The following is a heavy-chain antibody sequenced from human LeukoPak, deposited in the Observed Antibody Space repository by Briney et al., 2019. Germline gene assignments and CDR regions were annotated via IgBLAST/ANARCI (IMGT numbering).Heavy chain of an antibody. D-gene: IGHD3-10*01. CDR2: IRYDGSNK. V-gene: IGHV3-30*02. CDR1: GFTFSSYW. J-gene: IGHJ5*02. Sequence: PGGSLRLSCAASGFTFSSYWMSWVRQPPGKGLEWVPFIRYDGSNKYYADSVKGRLTISRDNSKNTLYLQMNSLRAEDTAVYYCAKDVVDGSGSYFLDPWGQGTLVTVSS. CDR3: AKDVVDGSGSYFLDP.